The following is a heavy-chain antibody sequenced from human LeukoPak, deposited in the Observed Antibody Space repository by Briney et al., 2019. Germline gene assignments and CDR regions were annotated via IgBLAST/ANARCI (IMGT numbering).Heavy chain of an antibody. D-gene: IGHD3-10*01. V-gene: IGHV3-30*04. CDR2: ISYGGHNK. Sequence: GGSLRLSCTASGFSFTNYALHWVRQAPGKGLDWVAAISYGGHNKYYADSVKGRFTTSRDNSRDTLYLQMNSLRAEDTALYYCARDRGSDADYYASGTYYSWGRGTLVTISS. J-gene: IGHJ4*02. CDR1: GFSFTNYA. CDR3: ARDRGSDADYYASGTYYS.